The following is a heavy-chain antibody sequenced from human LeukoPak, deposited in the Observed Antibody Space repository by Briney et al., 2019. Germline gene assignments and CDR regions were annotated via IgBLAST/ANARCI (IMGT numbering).Heavy chain of an antibody. Sequence: GGSLRLSCAASGFTFSSYGMSWVRQAPGKGLEWVSAISGSGGSSYYADSVKGRFTISRDNSKNTVYLQMNSLRAEDTAVYYCAKDSISWYFPFDYWGQGTLVTVSS. CDR2: ISGSGGSS. J-gene: IGHJ4*02. CDR1: GFTFSSYG. V-gene: IGHV3-23*01. CDR3: AKDSISWYFPFDY. D-gene: IGHD6-13*01.